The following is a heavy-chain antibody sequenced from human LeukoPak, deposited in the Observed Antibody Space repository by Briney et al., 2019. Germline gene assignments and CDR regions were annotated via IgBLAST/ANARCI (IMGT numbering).Heavy chain of an antibody. Sequence: ASVKVSCKTSGYTFTTYGISWVRQAPGQGPEWMGWISAYNGKTNYAQKFQGRVIMTTETSTSTAYMELRSLRSDDTAIYYCVRDEYSYGWYFDLWGRGTPVTVSP. CDR2: ISAYNGKT. V-gene: IGHV1-18*01. CDR1: GYTFTTYG. CDR3: VRDEYSYGWYFDL. J-gene: IGHJ2*01. D-gene: IGHD5-18*01.